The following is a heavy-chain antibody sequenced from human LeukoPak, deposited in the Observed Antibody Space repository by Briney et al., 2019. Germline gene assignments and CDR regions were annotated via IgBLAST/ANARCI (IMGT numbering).Heavy chain of an antibody. CDR3: AREMTTVTTLDY. Sequence: ASVKVSCKASGYTFTSYYMHWGRQAPGQGLEWMGIINPSGGSTIYAQKFQGRVTMTRDTSTSTVYMELSSLRSEDTAVYYWAREMTTVTTLDYWGQGTLVTVSS. V-gene: IGHV1-46*01. CDR1: GYTFTSYY. J-gene: IGHJ4*02. CDR2: INPSGGST. D-gene: IGHD4-17*01.